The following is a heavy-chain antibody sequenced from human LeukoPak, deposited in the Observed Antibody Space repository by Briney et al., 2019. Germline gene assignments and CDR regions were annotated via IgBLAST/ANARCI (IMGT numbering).Heavy chain of an antibody. J-gene: IGHJ5*02. CDR2: IPYSGST. Sequence: SQTLSLTCTLPAGSVSSYYWSWIRHPPGKGLGWIGYIPYSGSTYYKPSLKSRVTISVDTSKNQFSLKLSSVTAADTAIYYCATSSAGDSSSLYYESFRPNWFGPWGQGTLVTVSS. CDR3: ATSSAGDSSSLYYESFRPNWFGP. CDR1: AGSVSSYY. D-gene: IGHD3-22*01. V-gene: IGHV4-59*04.